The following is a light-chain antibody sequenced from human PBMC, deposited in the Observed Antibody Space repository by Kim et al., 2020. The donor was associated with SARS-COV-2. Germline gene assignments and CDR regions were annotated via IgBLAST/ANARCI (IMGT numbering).Light chain of an antibody. CDR3: LQHSAYPIT. J-gene: IGKJ5*01. CDR2: GAS. V-gene: IGKV1-17*01. Sequence: AAIGDRVTSTCRASQDIRNELGWYQQKPERAPKRLIYGASSLQSAVPSRFSGSGSGTEFTLTISSVQPEDFATYYFLQHSAYPITFGQGTRLEIK. CDR1: QDIRNE.